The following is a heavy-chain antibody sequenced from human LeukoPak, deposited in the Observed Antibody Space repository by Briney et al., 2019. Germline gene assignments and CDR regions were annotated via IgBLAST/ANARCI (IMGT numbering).Heavy chain of an antibody. D-gene: IGHD3-3*01. J-gene: IGHJ4*02. Sequence: GGSLRLSCAASGFTFSSYSMNWVRQAPGKGLEWVSYISSLSGTINYADSVKGRFIISRDNAKNSLYLQMNSLRAEDTAVYYCAREVRFFDFDYWGQGTLVTVSS. V-gene: IGHV3-48*01. CDR2: ISSLSGTI. CDR3: AREVRFFDFDY. CDR1: GFTFSSYS.